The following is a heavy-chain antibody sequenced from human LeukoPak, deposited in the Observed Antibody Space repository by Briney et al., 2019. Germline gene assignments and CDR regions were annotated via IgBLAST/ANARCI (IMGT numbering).Heavy chain of an antibody. D-gene: IGHD5-24*01. CDR1: GFTFSSYS. CDR2: ISYDGSNK. V-gene: IGHV3-30*03. J-gene: IGHJ4*02. Sequence: GGSLRLSCAASGFTFSSYSMNWVRQAPGKGLEWVAVISYDGSNKYYADFVKGRFTISRDNSKNTLYLQMNSLRAEDTAVYYCARGSLWLQLDYWGQGTLVTVSS. CDR3: ARGSLWLQLDY.